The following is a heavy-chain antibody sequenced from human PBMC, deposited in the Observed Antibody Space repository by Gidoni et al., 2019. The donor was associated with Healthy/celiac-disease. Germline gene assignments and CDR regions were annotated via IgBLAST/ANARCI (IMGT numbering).Heavy chain of an antibody. Sequence: QVQLQESGPGLVKPSQTLSLTCTVSGGSISSGSYYWRWIRQPAGKGLEWIGRIYTSGSTNYNPSLKSRVTISVDTSKNQFSLKLSSVTAADTAAYYCARGGGIAVARSMDVWGQGTTVTVSS. CDR3: ARGGGIAVARSMDV. J-gene: IGHJ6*02. CDR1: GGSISSGSYY. V-gene: IGHV4-61*02. CDR2: IYTSGST. D-gene: IGHD6-19*01.